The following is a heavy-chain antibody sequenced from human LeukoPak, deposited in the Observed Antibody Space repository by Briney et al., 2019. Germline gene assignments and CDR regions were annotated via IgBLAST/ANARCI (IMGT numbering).Heavy chain of an antibody. CDR2: IYHSGST. CDR1: GGSISSSNW. J-gene: IGHJ4*02. V-gene: IGHV4-4*02. Sequence: PSQTLSLTCAVSGGSISSSNWWSWVRQPPGKGLEWIGEIYHSGSTNYNPSLKSRVTISVDKSKNQFALKLSSVTAADTAVYYCAGGGGTMVRGVTHYWGQGPLVTVSS. D-gene: IGHD3-10*01. CDR3: AGGGGTMVRGVTHY.